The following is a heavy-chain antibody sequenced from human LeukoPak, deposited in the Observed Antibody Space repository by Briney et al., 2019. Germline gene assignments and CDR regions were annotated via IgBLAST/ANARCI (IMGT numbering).Heavy chain of an antibody. CDR1: GFTFSSYW. CDR2: VNSDASSA. J-gene: IGHJ4*02. Sequence: PGGSLRLSCAASGFTFSSYWMHWVRQAPGKGLVWFSRVNSDASSATYADSVKGRFTISRDNAKNTLYLQMNSLRAEDTAVYYCVRGTIPAPGRVDNWGQGTLVTVSS. V-gene: IGHV3-74*01. D-gene: IGHD6-13*01. CDR3: VRGTIPAPGRVDN.